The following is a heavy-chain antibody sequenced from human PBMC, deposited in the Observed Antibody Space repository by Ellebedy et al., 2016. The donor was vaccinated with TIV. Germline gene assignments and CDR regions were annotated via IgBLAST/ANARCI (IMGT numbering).Heavy chain of an antibody. D-gene: IGHD3-10*01. Sequence: MPGGSLRLSCTVSGGSISSNHWSWIRQSPGKGLEWIGYIYYSGSTNYNPSLKSRVTMSVDTSRKQLSLNLKSVTAADTAVYYCASLLGSGVDVWGQGTTVTVSS. CDR1: GGSISSNH. CDR3: ASLLGSGVDV. CDR2: IYYSGST. J-gene: IGHJ6*02. V-gene: IGHV4-59*01.